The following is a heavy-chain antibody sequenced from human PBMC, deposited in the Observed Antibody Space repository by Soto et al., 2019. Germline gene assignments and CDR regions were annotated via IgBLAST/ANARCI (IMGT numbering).Heavy chain of an antibody. D-gene: IGHD2-15*01. V-gene: IGHV1-3*01. CDR3: ARFIGGAYGMDV. CDR1: GYTFTTYT. J-gene: IGHJ6*02. Sequence: ASVKVSCKASGYTFTTYTMHWVRQAPGQRLEWMGWLNVANGNTKYSQKFQGRVTITRDTSASTAYMELSSLTSEDTAVYYCARFIGGAYGMDVWGQGTTVTVS. CDR2: LNVANGNT.